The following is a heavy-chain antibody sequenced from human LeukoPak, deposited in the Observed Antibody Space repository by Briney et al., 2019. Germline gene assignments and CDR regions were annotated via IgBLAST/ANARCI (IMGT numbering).Heavy chain of an antibody. CDR3: ASGSYGEVFDY. D-gene: IGHD4-17*01. Sequence: PXETLSLTCTVSGGSISSGDYYWSWIRQPPGKGLEWIGYIYYSGSTYYNPSLKSRVTISVDTSKNQFSLKLSSVTAADTAVYYCASGSYGEVFDYWGQGTLVTVSS. J-gene: IGHJ4*02. CDR1: GGSISSGDYY. V-gene: IGHV4-30-4*01. CDR2: IYYSGST.